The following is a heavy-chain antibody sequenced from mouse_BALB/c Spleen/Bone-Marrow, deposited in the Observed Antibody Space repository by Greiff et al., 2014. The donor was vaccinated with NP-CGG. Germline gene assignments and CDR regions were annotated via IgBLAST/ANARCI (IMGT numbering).Heavy chain of an antibody. CDR2: INPIRGYT. J-gene: IGHJ2*01. D-gene: IGHD5-5*01. CDR3: ARGATYYAYFDY. V-gene: IGHV1-4*02. Sequence: QRVESAGELARPGASVKMSCKASGYTFTSNTIQWVKQGPGQGLEWIGYINPIRGYTDYNQKFKDKTTLTAAKSSSTAYMQLNIHPTEVSAVYSCARGATYYAYFDYWGQGTILTVSS. CDR1: GYTFTSNT.